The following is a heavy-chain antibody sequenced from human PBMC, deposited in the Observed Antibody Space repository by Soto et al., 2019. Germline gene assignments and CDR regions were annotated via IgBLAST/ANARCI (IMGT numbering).Heavy chain of an antibody. CDR3: AKAHYGDYPSSERYYYYYYGMDV. D-gene: IGHD4-17*01. CDR1: GYSFTSYW. V-gene: IGHV5-51*01. CDR2: IYPGDPDT. Sequence: GESLKISCKGSGYSFTSYWIGWVRQMPGKGLEWMGIIYPGDPDTRYSPSFQGQVTISADKSISTAYLQWSSLKASDTAVYYCAKAHYGDYPSSERYYYYYYGMDVWGQGTTVTVSS. J-gene: IGHJ6*02.